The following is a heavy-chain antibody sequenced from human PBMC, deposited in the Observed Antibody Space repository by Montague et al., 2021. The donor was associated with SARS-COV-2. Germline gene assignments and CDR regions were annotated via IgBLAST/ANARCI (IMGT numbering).Heavy chain of an antibody. D-gene: IGHD6-25*01. V-gene: IGHV3-23*01. CDR1: GFAFNNFA. CDR3: AKQPGAGAIVYWYFDL. CDR2: IFGSGAGT. J-gene: IGHJ2*01. Sequence: SLRLSCAASGFAFNNFAMTWVRQPPGKGLEWVSSIFGSGAGTYYADSVKGRFTISRDNSRNTLYLQMNSLRAEDTAKYYCAKQPGAGAIVYWYFDLWGQGTLVSVSS.